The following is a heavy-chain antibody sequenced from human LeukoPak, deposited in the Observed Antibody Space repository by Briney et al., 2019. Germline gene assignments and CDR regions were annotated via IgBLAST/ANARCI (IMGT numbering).Heavy chain of an antibody. CDR2: INPNSGGT. CDR1: GYTFTGYY. Sequence: ASVKVSCKASGYTFTGYYMHWVRQAPGQGLEWMGWINPNSGGTNYAQKFQGRVTMTRDTSISTAYMELSRLRSDDTAVYYCARSPLRYFDWFGYYGMTSGAKGPRSPSP. V-gene: IGHV1-2*02. D-gene: IGHD3-9*01. CDR3: ARSPLRYFDWFGYYGMTS. J-gene: IGHJ6*02.